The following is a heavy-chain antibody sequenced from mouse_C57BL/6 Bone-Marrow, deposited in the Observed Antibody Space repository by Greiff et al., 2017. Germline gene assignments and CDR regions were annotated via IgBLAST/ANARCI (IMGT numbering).Heavy chain of an antibody. J-gene: IGHJ3*01. V-gene: IGHV1-59*01. CDR1: GYTFPSYW. D-gene: IGHD2-5*01. CDR2: IDPSDSYT. Sequence: VQLQQPGAELVRPGTSVKLSCKASGYTFPSYWMHWVKQRPGQGLEWIGVIDPSDSYTNYNQKFKGKATLTVDTSSSTAYMQLSSLTSEDSAVYYCARAYYSNFFAYWGQGTLVTVSA. CDR3: ARAYYSNFFAY.